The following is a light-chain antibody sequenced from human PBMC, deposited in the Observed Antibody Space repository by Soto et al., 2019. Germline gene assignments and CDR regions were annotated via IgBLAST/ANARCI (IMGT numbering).Light chain of an antibody. J-gene: IGKJ1*01. CDR3: RQSHISPRT. CDR2: AAS. V-gene: IGKV1-39*01. CDR1: QTISGY. Sequence: DIQMTQSPSSLSASVGDRVTITCRSSQTISGYLNWYQQKPGKAPKLLIYAASDLHTGVPSRFSGSGSGTDFTLTINNLQPEDFATYSCRQSHISPRTFGQGTKVDIK.